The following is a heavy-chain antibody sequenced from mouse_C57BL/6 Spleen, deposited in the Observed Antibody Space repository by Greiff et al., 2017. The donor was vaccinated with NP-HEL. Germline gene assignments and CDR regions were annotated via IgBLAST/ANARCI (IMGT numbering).Heavy chain of an antibody. CDR2: ISSGSSTI. V-gene: IGHV5-17*01. D-gene: IGHD3-3*01. CDR3: ARGGRDAMDY. Sequence: EVKLVESGGGLVKPGGSLKLSCAASGFTFSDYGMHWVRQAPEKGLEWVAYISSGSSTIYYADTVKGRFTISRDNAKNTLFLQMTSLRSEDTAMYYCARGGRDAMDYWGQGTSVTVSS. CDR1: GFTFSDYG. J-gene: IGHJ4*01.